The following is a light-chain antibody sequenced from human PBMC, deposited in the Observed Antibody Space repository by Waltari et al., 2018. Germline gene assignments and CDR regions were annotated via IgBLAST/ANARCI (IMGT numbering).Light chain of an antibody. CDR1: SSNIGNHY. Sequence: QSVLTQPPSGSAAPGQRVTIPCSGGSSNIGNHYVTWSRQFPGTAPKLLIYENTERPSGIPGRFSGSKSGTSATLDITGLQAGDEADYYCGTWDSSLSGAVFGGGTHLTVL. V-gene: IGLV1-51*02. CDR2: ENT. J-gene: IGLJ7*01. CDR3: GTWDSSLSGAV.